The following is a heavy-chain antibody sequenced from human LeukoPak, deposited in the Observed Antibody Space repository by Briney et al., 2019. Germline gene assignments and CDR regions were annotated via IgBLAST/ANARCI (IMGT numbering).Heavy chain of an antibody. Sequence: SETLSLTCAVYGGSLSGYYWSWIRQPPGKGLEWIVEINHSGSTNYNPSLKSRVTISVDTSKNQFSLKLSSVTAADTAVYYCARGGKGRTERPSWFGEGYGPNWFDPWGQGTLVTVSS. CDR3: ARGGKGRTERPSWFGEGYGPNWFDP. V-gene: IGHV4-34*01. D-gene: IGHD3-10*01. J-gene: IGHJ5*02. CDR1: GGSLSGYY. CDR2: INHSGST.